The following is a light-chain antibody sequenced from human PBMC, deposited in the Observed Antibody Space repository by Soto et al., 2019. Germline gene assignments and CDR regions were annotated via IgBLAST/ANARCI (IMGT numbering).Light chain of an antibody. Sequence: ILRKQTPSTLXLFCYNTATLPCMASQSVSSNLALYKQKPGKATXLXXXGASTRDNGIQARISSSGSGKALTLTTSRRQYEDFGTYYCQQYSKGHPITVGQGTRLEI. CDR3: QQYSKGHPIT. V-gene: IGKV3-15*01. CDR2: GAS. CDR1: QSVSSN. J-gene: IGKJ5*01.